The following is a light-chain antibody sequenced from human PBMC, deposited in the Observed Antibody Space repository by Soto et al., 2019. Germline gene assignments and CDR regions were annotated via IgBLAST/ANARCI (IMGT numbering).Light chain of an antibody. Sequence: EFMLTQSPSTLSLYPGERAILSCRASQSVAGSLAWYQQKPGQAPRLLIYDISTRAAAIPARFSGSGSGTDFTLTVSSLEPEDFALYYCQQRSNRITFGQGRRLEVK. V-gene: IGKV3-11*01. CDR1: QSVAGS. J-gene: IGKJ5*01. CDR3: QQRSNRIT. CDR2: DIS.